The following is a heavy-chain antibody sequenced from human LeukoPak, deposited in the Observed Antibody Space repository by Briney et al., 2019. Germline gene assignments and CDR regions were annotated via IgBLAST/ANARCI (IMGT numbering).Heavy chain of an antibody. CDR1: GGSFSYYY. V-gene: IGHV3-7*01. CDR2: IKQDGSEK. D-gene: IGHD6-13*01. CDR3: ARPIGIAAAEFLQH. J-gene: IGHJ1*01. Sequence: ETLSLTCGVYGGSFSYYYWSWIRQPPGKGLEWVANIKQDGSEKYYVDSVKGRFTISRDNAKNSLYQQMNSLRAEDTAVYYCARPIGIAAAEFLQHWGQGTLVTVSS.